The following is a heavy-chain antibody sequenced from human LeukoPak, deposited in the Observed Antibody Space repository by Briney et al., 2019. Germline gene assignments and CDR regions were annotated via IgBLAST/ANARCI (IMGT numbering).Heavy chain of an antibody. Sequence: SQTLSLTCTVSGASIRGYYWSWIRQPPRKGLEWIGYVYYTVTTTYNPPLTSRLTISIYTSKNQFSLNLSSVTPADTAVYYCMTVKAAAALDSWGQGTLVTVSS. J-gene: IGHJ4*02. CDR3: MTVKAAAALDS. CDR2: VYYTVTT. CDR1: GASIRGYY. V-gene: IGHV4-59*01. D-gene: IGHD6-25*01.